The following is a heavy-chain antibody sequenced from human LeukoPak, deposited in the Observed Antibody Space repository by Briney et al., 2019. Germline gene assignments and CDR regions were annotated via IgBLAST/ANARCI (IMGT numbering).Heavy chain of an antibody. D-gene: IGHD2-15*01. J-gene: IGHJ4*02. CDR2: ISGSGGST. V-gene: IGHV3-23*01. CDR3: ARELGHCSGGNCYFDH. Sequence: GGSLRLSCAASGFTFSSYAMSWVRQAPGKGLEWVSAISGSGGSTYYADSGKGRFTISRDNSKNTLYLQMNSLRAEDTAVYYCARELGHCSGGNCYFDHWGQGTLVTVSS. CDR1: GFTFSSYA.